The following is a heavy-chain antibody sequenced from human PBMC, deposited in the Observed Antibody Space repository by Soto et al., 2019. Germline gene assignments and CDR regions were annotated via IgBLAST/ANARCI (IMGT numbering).Heavy chain of an antibody. V-gene: IGHV3-7*03. J-gene: IGHJ6*02. Sequence: GGSLRLSCAASGFTFSSYWMSWVRQAPGKGLEWVANIKQDGSEKYYVDSVKGRFTIPRDNAKNSLYLQMNSLRAEDTAVYYCARDSRYSSSSVYYYGMDVWGQGTTVTVSS. CDR1: GFTFSSYW. CDR3: ARDSRYSSSSVYYYGMDV. CDR2: IKQDGSEK. D-gene: IGHD6-6*01.